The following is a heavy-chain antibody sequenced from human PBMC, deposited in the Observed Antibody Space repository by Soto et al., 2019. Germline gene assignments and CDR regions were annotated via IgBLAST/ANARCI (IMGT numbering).Heavy chain of an antibody. D-gene: IGHD1-1*01. Sequence: QEQLQQWGAGLLKPSETLSHTCAVYGGFVSSGNYYWSWIRQPPGKGLEWIGEMSHSGGTHFNPSLKSGVTISVDTSKNQFSLKMSSVTAADTALYYCARVERGTATTVVDAFDIWGPGTMVTVSS. CDR2: MSHSGGT. J-gene: IGHJ3*02. V-gene: IGHV4-34*01. CDR1: GGFVSSGNYY. CDR3: ARVERGTATTVVDAFDI.